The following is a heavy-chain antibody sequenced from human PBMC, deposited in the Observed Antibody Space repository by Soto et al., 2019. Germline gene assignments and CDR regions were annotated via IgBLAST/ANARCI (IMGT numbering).Heavy chain of an antibody. CDR1: GYRFTSYW. J-gene: IGHJ5*02. CDR3: ARGTRQRFLIRVAATGWFDP. CDR2: IYPGDSDT. Sequence: PGESLKISCKCSGYRFTSYWIGWVRQMPGKGLEWMGIIYPGDSDTRYSPSFQGQVTISADKSISTAYLQWSSLKASDTAMYYCARGTRQRFLIRVAATGWFDPWGQGTLVTVSS. D-gene: IGHD2-15*01. V-gene: IGHV5-51*01.